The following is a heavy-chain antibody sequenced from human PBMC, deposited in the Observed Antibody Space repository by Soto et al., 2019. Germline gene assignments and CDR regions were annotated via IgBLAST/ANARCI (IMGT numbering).Heavy chain of an antibody. CDR2: IIPILGIA. V-gene: IGHV1-69*08. Sequence: QVQLVQSGAEVKKPGSSVKVSCKASGGTFSSYTISWVRQAPGQGLEWMGRIIPILGIANYAQKFQGRVTITADKSTSTAYMELSSLRSEDTAEYYCARDRGDGGNSYWGQGTLVTVSS. CDR3: ARDRGDGGNSY. CDR1: GGTFSSYT. D-gene: IGHD2-21*02. J-gene: IGHJ4*02.